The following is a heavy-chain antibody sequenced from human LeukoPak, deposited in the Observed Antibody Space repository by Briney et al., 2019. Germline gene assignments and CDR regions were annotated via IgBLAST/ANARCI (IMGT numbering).Heavy chain of an antibody. V-gene: IGHV3-23*01. D-gene: IGHD6-13*01. CDR2: ISASGGST. Sequence: GGSLRLSCAASGFTFSTSAMTWVRQAPGKGLEWVSGISASGGSTYYADSVKGRFTISRDNSKNTLYLQVNSLRAEDTAVYYCAKVRQFTAATGTGLDQWGQGTLVTVSS. CDR1: GFTFSTSA. CDR3: AKVRQFTAATGTGLDQ. J-gene: IGHJ4*02.